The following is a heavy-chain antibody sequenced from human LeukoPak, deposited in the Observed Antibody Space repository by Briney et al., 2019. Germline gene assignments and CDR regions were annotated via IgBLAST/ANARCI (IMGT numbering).Heavy chain of an antibody. CDR3: ARVVGYSGYERWLQYPYYFDY. Sequence: SEALSLTCIVSGLSISSGRFWVWIRQPPGKGLEWLATVYESGTPFYNPSLKSRVTISVDTSKNQFSLKLSSVTAADTAVYYCARVVGYSGYERWLQYPYYFDYWGQGTLVTVSS. CDR2: VYESGTP. D-gene: IGHD5-12*01. J-gene: IGHJ4*02. CDR1: GLSISSGRF. V-gene: IGHV4-38-2*02.